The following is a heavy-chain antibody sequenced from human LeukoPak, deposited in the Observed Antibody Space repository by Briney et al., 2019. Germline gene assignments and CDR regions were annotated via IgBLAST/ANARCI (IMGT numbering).Heavy chain of an antibody. CDR3: ARDPYYGSGSYYSYETDY. D-gene: IGHD3-10*01. J-gene: IGHJ4*02. V-gene: IGHV1-2*02. Sequence: AASVKVSCKASGYTFTGYYMHWVRQAPGQGLEWMGWINPNSGGTNYAQKFQGRVTMTRDMSISTAYMELSRLRSDDTAVYYCARDPYYGSGSYYSYETDYWGQGTLVTVSS. CDR2: INPNSGGT. CDR1: GYTFTGYY.